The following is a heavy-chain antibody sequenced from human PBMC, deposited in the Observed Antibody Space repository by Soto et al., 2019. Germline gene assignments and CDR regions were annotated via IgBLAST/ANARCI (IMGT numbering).Heavy chain of an antibody. CDR2: INPSGGST. J-gene: IGHJ6*02. CDR3: ARGTLNYYDSSGYYYGMDV. V-gene: IGHV1-46*01. D-gene: IGHD3-22*01. CDR1: GYTFTSYY. Sequence: ASVXVSCNASGYTFTSYYMHWVRQAPGQGLEWMGIINPSGGSTSYAQKFQGRVTMTRDTSTSTVYMELSSLRSEDTAVYYCARGTLNYYDSSGYYYGMDVWGQGTTATVSS.